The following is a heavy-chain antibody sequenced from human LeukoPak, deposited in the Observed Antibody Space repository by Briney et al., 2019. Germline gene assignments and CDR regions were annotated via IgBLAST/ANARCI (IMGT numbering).Heavy chain of an antibody. V-gene: IGHV3-48*03. CDR2: ISSIGGII. Sequence: PGGSLRFSCAASGFTFSSYEMSWVRQAPGKGLEWVSYISSIGGIIYYADSVKGRFTISRDNAKNSLYLQMNSLRAEDTAVYYCARESDYGDFFSDYWGQGTLVTVSS. J-gene: IGHJ4*02. D-gene: IGHD4-17*01. CDR3: ARESDYGDFFSDY. CDR1: GFTFSSYE.